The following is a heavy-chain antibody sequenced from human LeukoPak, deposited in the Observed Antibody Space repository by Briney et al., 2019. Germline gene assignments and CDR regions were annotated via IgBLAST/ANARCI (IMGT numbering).Heavy chain of an antibody. CDR2: IKPDGSGE. CDR1: GFTFSHDW. V-gene: IGHV3-7*01. D-gene: IGHD1-20*01. J-gene: IGHJ4*02. Sequence: GGSLRLSCAASGFTFSHDWMSWVRQAPRKGLEWVASIKPDGSGEHYVDSVKGRFTISRDNAKNSLYLQMNSLRAEDTAVYYCARDHYNWTPDQGYKVFDYWGQGSLVTVSS. CDR3: ARDHYNWTPDQGYKVFDY.